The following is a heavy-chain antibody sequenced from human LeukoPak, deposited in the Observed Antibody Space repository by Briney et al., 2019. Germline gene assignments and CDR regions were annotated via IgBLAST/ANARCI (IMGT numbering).Heavy chain of an antibody. CDR3: AKVVTGYSYEYYFDY. D-gene: IGHD3-9*01. V-gene: IGHV3-9*01. J-gene: IGHJ4*02. CDR1: GFTFDDYA. CDR2: ISWNSGSI. Sequence: PGGSLRLSCAASGFTFDDYAMHWVRHAPGKGLEWVSGISWNSGSIGYADSVKGRFTISRDNAKNSLYLQMNSLRAEDTALYYCAKVVTGYSYEYYFDYWGQGTLVTVSS.